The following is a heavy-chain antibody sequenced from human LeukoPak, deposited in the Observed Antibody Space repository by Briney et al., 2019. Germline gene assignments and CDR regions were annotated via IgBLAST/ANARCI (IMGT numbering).Heavy chain of an antibody. V-gene: IGHV3-13*01. CDR3: ARGNILTGYSA. J-gene: IGHJ5*02. Sequence: GGSLRLSCAASGFTFSSYDMHWVRQAPGKGLEWVSAIGFAGDTYYSGSVKGRFTISRENDENSLYLQMNSLRAGDTAVYYCARGNILTGYSAWGQGTLVTVSS. CDR1: GFTFSSYD. CDR2: IGFAGDT. D-gene: IGHD3-9*01.